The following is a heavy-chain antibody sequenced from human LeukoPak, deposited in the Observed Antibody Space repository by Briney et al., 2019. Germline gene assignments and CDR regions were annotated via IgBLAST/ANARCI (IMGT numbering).Heavy chain of an antibody. V-gene: IGHV3-21*04. Sequence: GGSLRLSCAGSGFTFSSYSMNWVRQAPGKGLEWVSSISSSYNYIYYADSVKGRFTISRDNAKNSLYLQMNSLRAEDTAVYYCARDLMGIAYRGAFYYWGQETLVTVSS. CDR1: GFTFSSYS. J-gene: IGHJ4*02. CDR3: ARDLMGIAYRGAFYY. CDR2: ISSSYNYI. D-gene: IGHD6-13*01.